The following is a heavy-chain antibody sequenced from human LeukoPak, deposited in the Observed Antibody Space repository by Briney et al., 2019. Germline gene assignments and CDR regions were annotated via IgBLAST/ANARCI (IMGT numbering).Heavy chain of an antibody. J-gene: IGHJ4*02. CDR3: ARGIVTTMFDY. Sequence: SETLSLTCAVYGGSFSGYYWSWIRQPPGKGLEWIGEINHSGSTYYNPSLKSRVTISVDTSKNQFSLKLSSVTAADTAVYYCARGIVTTMFDYWGQGTLVTVSS. CDR1: GGSFSGYY. CDR2: INHSGST. V-gene: IGHV4-34*01. D-gene: IGHD5-12*01.